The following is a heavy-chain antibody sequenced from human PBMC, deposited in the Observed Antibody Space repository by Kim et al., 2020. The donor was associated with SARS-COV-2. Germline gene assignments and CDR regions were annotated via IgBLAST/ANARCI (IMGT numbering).Heavy chain of an antibody. Sequence: SETLSLTCRVSGGSVNGGGYYWNWIRQHPGKGLDWIGYIYDSGTTYYNPSLKSRVNITTDTSKNQFYLNLTSVTAADTATYYCARTRYKWFEQPVWGQGTAVTISS. J-gene: IGHJ6*02. D-gene: IGHD3-10*01. CDR1: GGSVNGGGYY. CDR3: ARTRYKWFEQPV. V-gene: IGHV4-31*03. CDR2: IYDSGTT.